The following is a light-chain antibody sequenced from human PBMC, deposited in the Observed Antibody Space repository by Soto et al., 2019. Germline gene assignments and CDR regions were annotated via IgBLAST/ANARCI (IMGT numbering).Light chain of an antibody. CDR1: SGDVGAYTY. CDR2: DVS. J-gene: IGLJ1*01. CDR3: SSYRSTSTLGV. V-gene: IGLV2-14*03. Sequence: QSVLTQPASVSGSPGQSITISCSGTSGDVGAYTYVSWYQVHPGEPPKLVIYDVSKRPSGVSNRFSGSKSGNTTSLTISGLQAEDEGDYYCSSYRSTSTLGVFGTGTRSPS.